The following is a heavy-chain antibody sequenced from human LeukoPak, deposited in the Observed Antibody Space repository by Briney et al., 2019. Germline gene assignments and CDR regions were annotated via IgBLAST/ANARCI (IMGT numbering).Heavy chain of an antibody. D-gene: IGHD2-15*01. CDR1: GFTFTSSA. Sequence: SVKDSCKASGFTFTSSAVQWVRQARGQRGDGMGCIVVGSGNTNYAQKFQERVTITRDISTSTAYMELSSLRSEDTAVYYCAAAPHYCSGGSCYFGAFDIWGQGTMVTVSS. J-gene: IGHJ3*02. V-gene: IGHV1-58*01. CDR3: AAAPHYCSGGSCYFGAFDI. CDR2: IVVGSGNT.